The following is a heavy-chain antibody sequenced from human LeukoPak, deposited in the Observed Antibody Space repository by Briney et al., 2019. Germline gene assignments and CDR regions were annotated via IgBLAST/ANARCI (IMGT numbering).Heavy chain of an antibody. CDR2: INPNSGGT. Sequence: ASVKVSCKASGYTFTGYYMHWVRQAPGQGLEWMGWINPNSGGTNYAQKFQGRVTMTRDTSISTAYMELSRLRSDDTAVYYCARSGRLGGVIVQTFDYWGQGTLVTVSS. V-gene: IGHV1-2*02. J-gene: IGHJ4*02. CDR3: ARSGRLGGVIVQTFDY. CDR1: GYTFTGYY. D-gene: IGHD3-16*02.